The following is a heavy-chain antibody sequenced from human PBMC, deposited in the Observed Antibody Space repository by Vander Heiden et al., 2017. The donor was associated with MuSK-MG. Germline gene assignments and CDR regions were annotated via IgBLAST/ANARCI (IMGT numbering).Heavy chain of an antibody. CDR2: ISYDGSNK. V-gene: IGHV3-30*18. CDR1: GFTFSSYG. Sequence: QVQLVESGGGVVQPGRSLRLSCAASGFTFSSYGIHWVRQAPGKGLEWVAVISYDGSNKYYADSVKGRFTISRDNSKNTVYLQMNSLRAEDTAVYYCAKGYYGDIWFDPWGQGTLVTVSS. D-gene: IGHD3-3*01. J-gene: IGHJ5*02. CDR3: AKGYYGDIWFDP.